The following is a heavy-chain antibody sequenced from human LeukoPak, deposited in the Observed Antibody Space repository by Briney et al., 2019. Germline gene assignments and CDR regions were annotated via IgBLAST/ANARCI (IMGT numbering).Heavy chain of an antibody. CDR3: ARLGEKGLTVTGFYDYFHYLDV. D-gene: IGHD6-19*01. J-gene: IGHJ6*03. CDR2: IYPGDSDI. CDR1: GYSFATYW. V-gene: IGHV5-51*01. Sequence: GKSLKISCKGSGYSFATYWIGWVRQMPGKGLEWMGIIYPGDSDIRYSPSFQGQVTISVDNSISTAYLQWNSLKASDTAMYYCARLGEKGLTVTGFYDYFHYLDVWGKGTTVTISS.